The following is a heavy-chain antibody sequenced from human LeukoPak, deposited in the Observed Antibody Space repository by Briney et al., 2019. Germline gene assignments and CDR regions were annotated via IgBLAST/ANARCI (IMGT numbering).Heavy chain of an antibody. J-gene: IGHJ4*02. D-gene: IGHD1-26*01. CDR1: GFTFSSYG. CDR2: IWYDGSNK. Sequence: GRSLRLSCAASGFTFSSYGMHWVRQAPGKGLEWVAVIWYDGSNKYYADSVKGRFTISRDNSKNTLYLQMNSPRAEDTAVYYCAKGGDSGSYYFLDYWGQGTLVTVSS. V-gene: IGHV3-33*06. CDR3: AKGGDSGSYYFLDY.